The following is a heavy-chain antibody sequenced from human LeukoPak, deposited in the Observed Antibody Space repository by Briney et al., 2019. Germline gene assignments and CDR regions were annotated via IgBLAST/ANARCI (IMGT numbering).Heavy chain of an antibody. J-gene: IGHJ4*02. CDR1: GFTVSSNY. V-gene: IGHV3-53*01. CDR2: IYSGGST. D-gene: IGHD5-12*01. CDR3: TKSRISFSGQADH. Sequence: GGSLRLSCAASGFTVSSNYMSWVRQAPGEGLEWVSVIYSGGSTYYADSVKGRFTSSRDNAKNSLYLQMNSLRAEDTAVYYCTKSRISFSGQADHWGQGTLVTVSS.